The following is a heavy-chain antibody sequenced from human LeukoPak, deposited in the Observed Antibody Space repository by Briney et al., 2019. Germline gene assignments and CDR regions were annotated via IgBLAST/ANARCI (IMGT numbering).Heavy chain of an antibody. V-gene: IGHV3-66*02. CDR1: GFTVSSNY. Sequence: GGSLRLSCAASGFTVSSNYMSWVRQAPGKGLEWVSVIYSGGSTYYADSVKGRFTISRDNSKNTLYLQMNSLRAEDTAVYYCAKVVPAAKGTGLDYWGQGTLVTVSS. D-gene: IGHD2-2*01. CDR2: IYSGGST. J-gene: IGHJ4*02. CDR3: AKVVPAAKGTGLDY.